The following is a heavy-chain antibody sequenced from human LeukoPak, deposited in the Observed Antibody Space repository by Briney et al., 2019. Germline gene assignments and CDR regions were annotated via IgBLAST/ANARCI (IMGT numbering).Heavy chain of an antibody. CDR2: MYYSGST. Sequence: SETLSLTCTVSGGSISTSSYYWGWIRQPPGKGLEWIGSMYYSGSTYYNPSLKSRVTISVDTSKNQFSLKLSSVTAADTALYYCASNEWSGYYFDYWGQGTLVAVSS. D-gene: IGHD3-3*01. V-gene: IGHV4-39*01. CDR1: GGSISTSSYY. CDR3: ASNEWSGYYFDY. J-gene: IGHJ4*02.